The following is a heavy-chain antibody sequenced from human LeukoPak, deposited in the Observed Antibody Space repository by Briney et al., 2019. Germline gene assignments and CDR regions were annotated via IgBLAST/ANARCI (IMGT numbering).Heavy chain of an antibody. Sequence: GRSLRLSCAVSGFTFDDYAMHWVRQAPGRGLEWVAAINWNGNSIGYADSVKGRFTISRDNAKNSLFLQMNSLTAEDTAIYYCARDIHRGAFDVWGQGTVVTVS. V-gene: IGHV3-9*01. CDR1: GFTFDDYA. CDR2: INWNGNSI. CDR3: ARDIHRGAFDV. J-gene: IGHJ3*01.